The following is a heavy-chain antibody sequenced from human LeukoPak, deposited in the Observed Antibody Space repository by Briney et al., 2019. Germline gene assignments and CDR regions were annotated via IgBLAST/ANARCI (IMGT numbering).Heavy chain of an antibody. CDR3: ASREYTSSSGYY. D-gene: IGHD6-6*01. CDR2: INPNNGST. CDR1: GYTFTDYY. J-gene: IGHJ4*02. V-gene: IGHV1-2*06. Sequence: ASVKVSCKASGYTFTDYYLHWVRQAPGQGLEWMGRINPNNGSTNYAQKFQGRVTMTRDTSISTAYMELSSLRSDDTAVYYCASREYTSSSGYYWGQGTLVTVSS.